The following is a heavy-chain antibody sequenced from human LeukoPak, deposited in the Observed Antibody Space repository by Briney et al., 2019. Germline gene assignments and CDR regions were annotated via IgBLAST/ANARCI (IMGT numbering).Heavy chain of an antibody. CDR2: IYYSGST. Sequence: RASETLSLTCTVSGGSVSSGSYYWSWSRQPPGKGLQWIGYIYYSGSTNYNPSLKSRVTISVDTSKNQFSLKLSSVTAADTAVFYCARVASGYDVFDIWGQGTMVTVSS. J-gene: IGHJ3*02. D-gene: IGHD3-3*01. CDR1: GGSVSSGSYY. CDR3: ARVASGYDVFDI. V-gene: IGHV4-61*01.